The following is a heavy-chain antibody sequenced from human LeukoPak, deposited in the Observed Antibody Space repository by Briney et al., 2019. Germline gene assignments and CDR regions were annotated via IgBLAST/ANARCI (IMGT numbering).Heavy chain of an antibody. CDR1: GFTFSTYA. CDR3: TKRLSLRFDAFDI. CDR2: ISGSGGST. Sequence: PGGSLRLSCAASGFTFSTYAMSWVRQAPGKGLEWVSAISGSGGSTYYADSVKGRFTISRDNSKNTLYLQMNSLRAEDTAFYYCTKRLSLRFDAFDIWGPGTMVTVSS. D-gene: IGHD3-3*01. V-gene: IGHV3-23*01. J-gene: IGHJ3*02.